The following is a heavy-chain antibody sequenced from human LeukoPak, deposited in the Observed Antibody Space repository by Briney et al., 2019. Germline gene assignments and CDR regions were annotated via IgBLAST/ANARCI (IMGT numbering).Heavy chain of an antibody. D-gene: IGHD5-18*01. J-gene: IGHJ6*03. CDR2: INQDGSEK. Sequence: GGSLRLSCAAAGFTSSSYWMSWVRQAPGKGLEWVANINQDGSEKYYVDSVKGRFTISRDNAKNSLYLQMNSLRAEDTAVYYCARESRGYNYYYYYMDVWGKGTTVTVSS. V-gene: IGHV3-7*01. CDR3: ARESRGYNYYYYYMDV. CDR1: GFTSSSYW.